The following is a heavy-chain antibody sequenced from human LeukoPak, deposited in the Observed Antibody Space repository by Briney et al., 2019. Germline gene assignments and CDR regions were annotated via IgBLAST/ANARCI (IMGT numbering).Heavy chain of an antibody. D-gene: IGHD3-22*01. CDR3: AREAGRDYYDSSGVPYSYYYFDY. CDR2: IYSGGST. CDR1: GFTVSSNY. J-gene: IGHJ4*02. V-gene: IGHV3-53*05. Sequence: PGGSLRLSCAASGFTVSSNYMSWVRQAPGKGLEWVSVIYSGGSTYYADSVKGRFTISRDNSKNTLYLQMNSLRAEDTAVYYCAREAGRDYYDSSGVPYSYYYFDYWGQGTLVTVSS.